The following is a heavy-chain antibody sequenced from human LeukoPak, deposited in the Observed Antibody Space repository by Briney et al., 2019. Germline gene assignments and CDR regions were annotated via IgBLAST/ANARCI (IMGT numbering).Heavy chain of an antibody. CDR3: ARGDYDYLWGSYRLDAFDI. CDR1: GGSFSGYY. J-gene: IGHJ3*02. CDR2: INHSGST. V-gene: IGHV4-34*01. Sequence: SETLSLTCAVYGGSFSGYYWSWIRQPPGQPPGKGLEWIGEINHSGSTNYIPSLKSRVTISVDTSKNQFSLKLSSVTAADTAVYYCARGDYDYLWGSYRLDAFDIWGQGTMVTVSS. D-gene: IGHD3-16*02.